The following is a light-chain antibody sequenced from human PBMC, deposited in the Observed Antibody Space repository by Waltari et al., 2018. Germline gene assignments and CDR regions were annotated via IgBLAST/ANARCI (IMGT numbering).Light chain of an antibody. CDR2: AAS. CDR1: QSISSY. CDR3: QQSYSTPMVT. J-gene: IGKJ3*01. Sequence: CRASQSISSYLNWYQQKPGKAPKLLIYAASSLQSGVPSRFSGSGSGTDFTLTISSLQPEDFATYYCQQSYSTPMVTFGPGTEVDIK. V-gene: IGKV1-39*01.